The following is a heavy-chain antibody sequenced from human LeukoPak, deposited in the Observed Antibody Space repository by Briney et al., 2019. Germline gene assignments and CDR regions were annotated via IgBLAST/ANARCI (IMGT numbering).Heavy chain of an antibody. V-gene: IGHV4-59*08. Sequence: SETLSLTCTVSGGSISSYYWSWIRQPPGKGLEWIGSIYYSGSTYYNPSLKSRVTISVDTSKNQFSLRLSSVTAADTAVYYCARRRGYSNKEAFDYWGQGTLVTVSS. CDR1: GGSISSYY. CDR3: ARRRGYSNKEAFDY. CDR2: IYYSGST. D-gene: IGHD5-12*01. J-gene: IGHJ4*02.